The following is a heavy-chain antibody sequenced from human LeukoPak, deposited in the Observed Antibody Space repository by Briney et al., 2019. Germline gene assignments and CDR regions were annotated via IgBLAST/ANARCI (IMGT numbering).Heavy chain of an antibody. J-gene: IGHJ6*02. CDR3: ARSRYCSSTSCLHYYYYGMDV. CDR2: MNPNSGNT. CDR1: GYTFTSYD. Sequence: ASVKVSCKASGYTFTSYDINWVRQAPGQGLEWMGWMNPNSGNTGYAQKFQGRVTMTRNTSISTAYMELSSLRSEDTAVYYCARSRYCSSTSCLHYYYYGMDVWGQGTMVTVSS. D-gene: IGHD2-2*01. V-gene: IGHV1-8*01.